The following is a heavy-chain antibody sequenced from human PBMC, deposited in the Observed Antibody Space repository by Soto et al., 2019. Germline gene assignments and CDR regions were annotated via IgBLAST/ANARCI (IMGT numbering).Heavy chain of an antibody. CDR2: MLYSGLT. J-gene: IGHJ6*02. Sequence: SETLSLTCSDSGYSVSSSDYYWAWIRQPPGKGLEWIGSMLYSGLTYYNPSLKSRVTLSVDTSKNQFSVRLNSVTASDTAVYYCAPLTVSLSGPYGIHVWGQGTTVTVSS. D-gene: IGHD2-15*01. V-gene: IGHV4-39*01. CDR3: APLTVSLSGPYGIHV. CDR1: GYSVSSSDYY.